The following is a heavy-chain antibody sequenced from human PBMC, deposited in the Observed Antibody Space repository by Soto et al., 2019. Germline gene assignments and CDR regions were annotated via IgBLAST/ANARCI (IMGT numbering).Heavy chain of an antibody. CDR3: ATFLTRTYYDILTGYYNLYYFDY. J-gene: IGHJ4*02. Sequence: ASVKVSCKVSGYTLTELSMHWVRQAPGKGLEWMGGFDPEDGETIYAQKFQGRVTMTEDTPTDTAYMELSSLRSEDTAVYYCATFLTRTYYDILTGYYNLYYFDYWGQGTLVTVSS. D-gene: IGHD3-9*01. V-gene: IGHV1-24*01. CDR2: FDPEDGET. CDR1: GYTLTELS.